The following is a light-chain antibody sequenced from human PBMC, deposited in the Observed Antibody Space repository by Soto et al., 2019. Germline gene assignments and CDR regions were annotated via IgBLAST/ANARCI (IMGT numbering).Light chain of an antibody. V-gene: IGKV1-5*01. J-gene: IGKJ1*01. CDR1: QTISTW. CDR2: DAS. CDR3: QQYNTYST. Sequence: GDRVTITFRASQTISTWMAWYQQKPGKAPKLLVYDASTLQSGVASRFSVSGSGTEFTLIISGLQPEDFATYDCQQYNTYSTCGQGTKGDIK.